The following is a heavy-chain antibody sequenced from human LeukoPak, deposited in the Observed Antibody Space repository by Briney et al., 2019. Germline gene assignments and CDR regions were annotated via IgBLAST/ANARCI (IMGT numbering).Heavy chain of an antibody. Sequence: VSVKVSCKASGYTFTGYYMYWMRQAPGQGLEWMGWINPNSGDTNYAQKLQGRVTMTRDTSISTAYMELSRLISDDTAVYYCARGDIRFEYYFDYWGQGTLVTVSS. D-gene: IGHD5-12*01. CDR2: INPNSGDT. CDR1: GYTFTGYY. J-gene: IGHJ4*02. CDR3: ARGDIRFEYYFDY. V-gene: IGHV1-2*02.